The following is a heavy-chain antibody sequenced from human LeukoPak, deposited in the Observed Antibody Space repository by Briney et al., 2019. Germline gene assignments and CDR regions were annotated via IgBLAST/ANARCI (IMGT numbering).Heavy chain of an antibody. CDR2: INHSGST. CDR3: ARGSAAAAPFDY. D-gene: IGHD6-13*01. V-gene: IGHV4-34*01. Sequence: SETLSLTRAVYGGSFSGYYWSWIRQTPGKGLEWIGEINHSGSTNYNPSLKSRVTISVDTSKNQFSLKLSSVTAADTAVYYCARGSAAAAPFDYWGQGTLVTVSS. CDR1: GGSFSGYY. J-gene: IGHJ4*02.